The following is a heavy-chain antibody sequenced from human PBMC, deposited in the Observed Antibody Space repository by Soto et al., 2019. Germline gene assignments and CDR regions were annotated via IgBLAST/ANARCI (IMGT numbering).Heavy chain of an antibody. CDR1: GGSIKNTGAN. Sequence: SETLSLTCTVSGGSIKNTGANWGWVRQPPGKLLEWIGSVYYTGTTYYNPSLQSRVTISIDTSKNQYSLSVNSVAAADTAVYYCATHTGGSRNGPHTWGQGTLVTVSS. CDR3: ATHTGGSRNGPHT. J-gene: IGHJ5*02. D-gene: IGHD1-26*01. V-gene: IGHV4-39*01. CDR2: VYYTGTT.